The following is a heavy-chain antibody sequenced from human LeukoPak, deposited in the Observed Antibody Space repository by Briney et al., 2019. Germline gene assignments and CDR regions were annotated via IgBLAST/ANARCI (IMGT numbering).Heavy chain of an antibody. CDR2: IYYSGST. D-gene: IGHD6-19*01. Sequence: PSETLSLTCTVSGGSISSYYWSWIRQPPGKGLEWIGYIYYSGSTNYNPSLKSRVTISVDTSKNQFSLKLGSVTAADTAVYYCASRSGWPYYFDYWGQGTLVTVSS. CDR1: GGSISSYY. V-gene: IGHV4-59*08. CDR3: ASRSGWPYYFDY. J-gene: IGHJ4*02.